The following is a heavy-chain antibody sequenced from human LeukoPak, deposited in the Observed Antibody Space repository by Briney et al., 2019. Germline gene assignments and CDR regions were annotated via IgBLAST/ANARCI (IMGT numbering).Heavy chain of an antibody. D-gene: IGHD3-22*01. CDR3: ARDTPYDTSGYFFDY. CDR2: MNPNSGNA. V-gene: IGHV1-8*01. J-gene: IGHJ4*02. Sequence: ASVKVSCKASGYTFTTSDINWVRQAPGQGLQWMGWMNPNSGNAVYAQKFQGRVTMTRDTSTSTVYMELSSLRSEDTAVYYCARDTPYDTSGYFFDYWGQGTLVTVSS. CDR1: GYTFTTSD.